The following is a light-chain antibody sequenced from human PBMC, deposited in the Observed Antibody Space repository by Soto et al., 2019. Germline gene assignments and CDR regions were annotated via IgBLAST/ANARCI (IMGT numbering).Light chain of an antibody. Sequence: DNQITQPPACLSASLGDRVTITCWAGQSIFSSLNWYQQRPGKAPTLLIYAASSLQSGVPSTFRGSGSGTDFALTITSLQPEDFATYYCQQSYSTPGTFGQGTRLEIK. J-gene: IGKJ5*01. CDR3: QQSYSTPGT. CDR1: QSIFSS. V-gene: IGKV1-39*01. CDR2: AAS.